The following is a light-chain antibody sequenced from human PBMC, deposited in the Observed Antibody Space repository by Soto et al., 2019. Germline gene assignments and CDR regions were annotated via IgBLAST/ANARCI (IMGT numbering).Light chain of an antibody. J-gene: IGLJ1*01. CDR3: NSHTSSGFRV. CDR2: EVS. CDR1: SSDVGGYNH. Sequence: QSALIQPASVSGSPGQSITISCTGTSSDVGGYNHVSWYQHHPGKAPKLMIYEVSNRPSGVSNRFSGSKSGYTASLTISGLQAEDEADYYCNSHTSSGFRVFGTGTKLTVL. V-gene: IGLV2-14*01.